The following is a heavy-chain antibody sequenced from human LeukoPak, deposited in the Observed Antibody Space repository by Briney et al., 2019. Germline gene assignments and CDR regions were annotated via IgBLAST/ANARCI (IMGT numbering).Heavy chain of an antibody. CDR1: GGSISGHY. Sequence: SETLSLTCTVSGGSISGHYWSWMRQPPGKAPEWIGYVSYSGSSSYNPSLKSRGTILIETSKKHFSLKLSSVTTADTAVYYCARVGFSYGYVIDYWGQGTLVTVSS. CDR3: ARVGFSYGYVIDY. V-gene: IGHV4-59*08. D-gene: IGHD5-18*01. CDR2: VSYSGSS. J-gene: IGHJ4*02.